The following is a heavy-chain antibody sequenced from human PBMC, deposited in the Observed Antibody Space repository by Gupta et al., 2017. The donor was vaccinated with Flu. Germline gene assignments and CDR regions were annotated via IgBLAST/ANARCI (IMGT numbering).Heavy chain of an antibody. CDR3: AKDLGVINMAFDF. V-gene: IGHV3-9*01. J-gene: IGHJ3*01. D-gene: IGHD3-10*01. Sequence: VLHAPGKCLVWVSGISWNSRRIDYADSVKGRFTTSRNNTKNSLYLQMNSVIAEYTALYYCAKDLGVINMAFDFWGQGTMVTVSS. CDR2: ISWNSRRI.